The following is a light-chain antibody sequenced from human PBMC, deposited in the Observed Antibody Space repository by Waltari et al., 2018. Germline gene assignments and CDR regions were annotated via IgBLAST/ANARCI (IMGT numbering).Light chain of an antibody. J-gene: IGLJ2*01. Sequence: SSELTQPPSAPVSPGQPPGITRPGDASPKQYAYRSQQKPGQAPLLVIYKDSERPSGIPERFSGSSSGTTVTLTISGVQAEDEADYYCQSADSSGIPQVVFGGGTKLTVL. CDR2: KDS. CDR1: ASPKQY. CDR3: QSADSSGIPQVV. V-gene: IGLV3-25*03.